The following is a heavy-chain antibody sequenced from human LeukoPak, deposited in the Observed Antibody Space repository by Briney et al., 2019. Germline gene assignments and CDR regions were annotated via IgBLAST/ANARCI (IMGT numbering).Heavy chain of an antibody. CDR1: GGSFSGYY. Sequence: SETLSLTCAVYGGSFSGYYWSWIRQPPGKGLEWIGEINHSGSTNYNPSLKSRVTISVDTSKNQFSLKLSSVTAADTAVYYCASGVRGYDHYYYYYMDVWGKGTTVTVSS. CDR2: INHSGST. CDR3: ASGVRGYDHYYYYYMDV. J-gene: IGHJ6*03. D-gene: IGHD5-12*01. V-gene: IGHV4-34*01.